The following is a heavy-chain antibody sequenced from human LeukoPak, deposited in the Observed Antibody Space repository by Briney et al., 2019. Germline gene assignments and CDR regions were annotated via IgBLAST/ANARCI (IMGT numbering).Heavy chain of an antibody. CDR1: GGSISSYY. D-gene: IGHD3-10*01. CDR2: IYYSGST. CDR3: AREASDYYGSGQVGYMDV. Sequence: PSETLSLTCTVSGGSISSYYWSWVRQPPGKGLEWIGYIYYSGSTNYNPSLKSRVTISVDTSKNQFSLKLSSVTAADTAVYYCAREASDYYGSGQVGYMDVWGKGTTVTISS. V-gene: IGHV4-59*01. J-gene: IGHJ6*03.